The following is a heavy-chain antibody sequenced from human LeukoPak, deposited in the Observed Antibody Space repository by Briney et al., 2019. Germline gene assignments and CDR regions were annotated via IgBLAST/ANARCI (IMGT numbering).Heavy chain of an antibody. CDR1: GFTFSSYA. J-gene: IGHJ3*02. CDR2: ISGSGGST. CDR3: AKNWNDLDAFDI. D-gene: IGHD1-1*01. Sequence: PGGSLRLSCAASGFTFSSYAMSWVRQAPGKGLEWVSAISGSGGSTYYADSVKGRFTISRDSSKNTLYLQMNSLRAEDTAVYYCAKNWNDLDAFDIWGQGTMITVSS. V-gene: IGHV3-23*01.